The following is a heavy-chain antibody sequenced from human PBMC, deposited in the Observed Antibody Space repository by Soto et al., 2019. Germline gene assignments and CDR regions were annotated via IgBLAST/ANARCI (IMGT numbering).Heavy chain of an antibody. D-gene: IGHD3-22*01. V-gene: IGHV3-48*02. CDR2: ISSSSSTI. J-gene: IGHJ2*01. CDR3: AGEHYYDSSGYYSFWHWYFDL. CDR1: GFTFSSYS. Sequence: EVQLVESGGGLVQPGGSLRLSCAASGFTFSSYSMNWVRQAPGKGLEWVSYISSSSSTIYYADSVKGRFTISRDNAKNXPXLXRNSRRDEDAAVYYCAGEHYYDSSGYYSFWHWYFDLWGRGTLVTVSS.